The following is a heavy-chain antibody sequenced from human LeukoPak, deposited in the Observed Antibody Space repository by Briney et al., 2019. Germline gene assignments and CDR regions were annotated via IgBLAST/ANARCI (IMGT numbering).Heavy chain of an antibody. D-gene: IGHD6-13*01. V-gene: IGHV5-51*01. J-gene: IGHJ4*02. CDR3: ARGLAAAGPSVDY. Sequence: GESLKISCKGSGYMFTGYWIGWVRQMPGKGLEWMGVIYPGDSDTRYSPSFQGQVTISADKSISTAYLQWSSLKASDTAMYYCARGLAAAGPSVDYWGQGTLVTVSS. CDR1: GYMFTGYW. CDR2: IYPGDSDT.